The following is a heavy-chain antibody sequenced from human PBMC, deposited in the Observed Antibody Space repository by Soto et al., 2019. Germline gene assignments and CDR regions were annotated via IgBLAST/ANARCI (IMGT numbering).Heavy chain of an antibody. J-gene: IGHJ4*02. CDR1: GGSISSGGYY. CDR3: ARDHPVSGYFDY. CDR2: IYYSGST. Sequence: SETLSLTCTVSGGSISSGGYYWSWIRLHPGKGLEWIGYIYYSGSTYYNPSLKSRVTISVDTSKNQFSLKLSSVTAADTAVYYCARDHPVSGYFDYWGQGTLVTVSS. D-gene: IGHD2-15*01. V-gene: IGHV4-31*03.